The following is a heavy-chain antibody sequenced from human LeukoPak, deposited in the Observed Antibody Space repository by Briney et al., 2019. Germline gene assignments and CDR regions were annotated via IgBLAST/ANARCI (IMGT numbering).Heavy chain of an antibody. J-gene: IGHJ4*02. CDR2: INHSGST. CDR3: ARKSGYARDY. CDR1: GFTFSDYY. D-gene: IGHD5-12*01. Sequence: GSLRLSCAASGFTFSDYYMSWIRQPPGKGLEWIGEINHSGSTSNHNPSLKSRVTMSVDTSKNQFSLKLSSVTAADTAVYYCARKSGYARDYWGQGNLVTVSS. V-gene: IGHV4-34*01.